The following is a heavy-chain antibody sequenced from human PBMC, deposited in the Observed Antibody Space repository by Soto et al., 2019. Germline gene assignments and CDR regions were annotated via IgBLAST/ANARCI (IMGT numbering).Heavy chain of an antibody. Sequence: ASVKVSCKVSGYTLTELSMHWVRQAPGKGLEWMGGFDPEDGETIYAQKFQGRVTMTEDTSTDTAYMELSSLRSEDTAVYYCATGILWFGELPIYYYGMDVWGQGTTVTVSS. V-gene: IGHV1-24*01. CDR1: GYTLTELS. CDR2: FDPEDGET. J-gene: IGHJ6*02. D-gene: IGHD3-10*01. CDR3: ATGILWFGELPIYYYGMDV.